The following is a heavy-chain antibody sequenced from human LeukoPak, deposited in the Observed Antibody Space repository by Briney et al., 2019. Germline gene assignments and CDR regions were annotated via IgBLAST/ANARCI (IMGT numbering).Heavy chain of an antibody. V-gene: IGHV4-39*07. J-gene: IGHJ4*02. Sequence: SETLSLTCTVSGGSISSSSYYWGWIRQPPGKGLEWIGSIYYSGSTYYNPSLKSRVTISVDTSKNQFSLKLSSVTAADTAVYYCARALAGTTGGDYWGQGTLVTVSS. CDR2: IYYSGST. D-gene: IGHD1-1*01. CDR1: GGSISSSSYY. CDR3: ARALAGTTGGDY.